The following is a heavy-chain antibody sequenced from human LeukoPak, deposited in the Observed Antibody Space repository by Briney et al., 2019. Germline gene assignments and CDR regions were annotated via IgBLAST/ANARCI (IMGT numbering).Heavy chain of an antibody. Sequence: PSETLSLTCAVYGGSFSGYYWSWIRQPPGKGLEWIGEINHSGSTNYNPSLKSRVTISVDTSKNQFSLKLSSVTAADTAVYYCARALTMVRGVIKAYYYYGMDVWGQGTTVTVSS. J-gene: IGHJ6*02. CDR1: GGSFSGYY. CDR2: INHSGST. D-gene: IGHD3-10*01. V-gene: IGHV4-34*01. CDR3: ARALTMVRGVIKAYYYYGMDV.